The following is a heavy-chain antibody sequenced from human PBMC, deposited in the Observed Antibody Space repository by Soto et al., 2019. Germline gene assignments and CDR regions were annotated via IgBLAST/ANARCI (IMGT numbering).Heavy chain of an antibody. V-gene: IGHV3-48*02. Sequence: EVQLVESGGGLVQPGGSLRLSCAASGFTFSSYSMNWVRQAPGKGLEWVSYISSSSSTIYYADSVKGRFTISRDNAKNSRYLQMNSLRDADTAVYDCARVIMDVWGQGTTVTVSS. CDR1: GFTFSSYS. J-gene: IGHJ6*02. CDR2: ISSSSSTI. CDR3: ARVIMDV.